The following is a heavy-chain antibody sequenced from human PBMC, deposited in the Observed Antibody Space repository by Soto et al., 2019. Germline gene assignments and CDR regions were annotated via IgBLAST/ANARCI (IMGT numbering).Heavy chain of an antibody. J-gene: IGHJ6*02. Sequence: SVKVSCKASGGTFSSYAISWVRQAPGQGLEWMGGIIPIFGTANYAQKFQGRVTITADESTSTAYMELSSLRSEDTAVYYCARDRNDFWSGYSIYYYYGMDVWGQGTTFTVSS. CDR1: GGTFSSYA. D-gene: IGHD3-3*01. CDR3: ARDRNDFWSGYSIYYYYGMDV. V-gene: IGHV1-69*13. CDR2: IIPIFGTA.